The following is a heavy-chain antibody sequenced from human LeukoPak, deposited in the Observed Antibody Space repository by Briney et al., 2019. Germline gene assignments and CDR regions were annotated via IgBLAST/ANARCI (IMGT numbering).Heavy chain of an antibody. V-gene: IGHV1-69*04. J-gene: IGHJ1*01. CDR2: IIPLLGTP. CDR3: ARMKYFDSTGYSHAEYFQH. Sequence: SVKVSCKASGGTFNSFAISWVRRAPGQGLEWVGRIIPLLGTPDYAQKFRGRVTITSDKYTRTAYIELSSLRSEDTAMYYCARMKYFDSTGYSHAEYFQHWGQGTLVIVSS. D-gene: IGHD3-22*01. CDR1: GGTFNSFA.